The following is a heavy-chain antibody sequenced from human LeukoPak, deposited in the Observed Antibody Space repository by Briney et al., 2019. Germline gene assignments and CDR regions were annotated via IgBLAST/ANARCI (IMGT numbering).Heavy chain of an antibody. CDR2: ISYDGSNK. D-gene: IGHD3-3*01. CDR3: ARDLSPFWSGDPTSGWFDP. Sequence: PGRSLRLSCAASGFTFSSYAMHWVRQAPGKGLEWVAVISYDGSNKYYADSVKGRFTISRDNSKNTLYLQMNSLRAEDTAVYYCARDLSPFWSGDPTSGWFDPWGQGTLVTVSS. J-gene: IGHJ5*02. V-gene: IGHV3-30-3*01. CDR1: GFTFSSYA.